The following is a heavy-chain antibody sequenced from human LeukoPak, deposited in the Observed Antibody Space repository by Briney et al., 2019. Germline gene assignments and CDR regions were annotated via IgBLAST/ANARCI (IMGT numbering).Heavy chain of an antibody. CDR3: VKSAGFDWLSPLDAFDI. J-gene: IGHJ3*02. CDR2: ISSSGGST. D-gene: IGHD3-9*01. V-gene: IGHV3-64D*06. CDR1: GFTFSRYA. Sequence: GGSLRLSCSASGFTFSRYAMHWVRQAPGKGLEYVSAISSSGGSTYYADSVKGRFTTSRDNSKDTLYLQMSSLRAEDTTVYYCVKSAGFDWLSPLDAFDIWGQGTMVTVSS.